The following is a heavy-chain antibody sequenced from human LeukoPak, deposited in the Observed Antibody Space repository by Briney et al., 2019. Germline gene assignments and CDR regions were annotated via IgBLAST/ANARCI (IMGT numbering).Heavy chain of an antibody. J-gene: IGHJ4*02. D-gene: IGHD6-19*01. V-gene: IGHV1-2*06. CDR2: INPNSGGT. CDR3: ARVWYSSGWVDY. Sequence: ASVKVSCXASGYTFTGYYMHWVRQAPGQGLEWMGRINPNSGGTNCAQKFQGRVTMTRDTSISTAYMELSRLRSDDTAVYYCARVWYSSGWVDYWGQGTLVTVSS. CDR1: GYTFTGYY.